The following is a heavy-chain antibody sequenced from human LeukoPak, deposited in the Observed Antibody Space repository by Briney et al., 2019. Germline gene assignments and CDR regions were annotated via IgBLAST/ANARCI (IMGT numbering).Heavy chain of an antibody. Sequence: GGSLRLSCAASGFTFSTHWMHWVRQAPRKGLVWVSRINADGGFTSYADSVKGRFTISRDNTENTLYLQMNSLTAEDTAVYYCARDPGISGVDYWGLGTLVTASS. D-gene: IGHD2-15*01. V-gene: IGHV3-74*01. J-gene: IGHJ4*02. CDR2: INADGGFT. CDR3: ARDPGISGVDY. CDR1: GFTFSTHW.